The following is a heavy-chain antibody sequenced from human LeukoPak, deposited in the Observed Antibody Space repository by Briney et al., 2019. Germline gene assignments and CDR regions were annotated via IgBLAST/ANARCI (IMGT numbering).Heavy chain of an antibody. D-gene: IGHD3-22*01. J-gene: IGHJ3*02. Sequence: ASVKVSCKASGYTFTSYGISWVRQAPGQGLEWMGWISAYNGNTNYAQKLQGRVTMTTDTSTSTAYMELRSLRSDDTAVYYCARVDYYDSSGYLRAFDIWGQGTMVTVSS. CDR3: ARVDYYDSSGYLRAFDI. CDR2: ISAYNGNT. V-gene: IGHV1-18*01. CDR1: GYTFTSYG.